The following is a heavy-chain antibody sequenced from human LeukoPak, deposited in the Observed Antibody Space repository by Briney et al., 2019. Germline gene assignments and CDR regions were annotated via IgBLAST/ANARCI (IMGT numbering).Heavy chain of an antibody. V-gene: IGHV4-39*07. Sequence: SETLSLTCTVSGGSISSSSYYWGWIRQPPGKGLEWIGSIYYSGSTYYNPSLKSRVTISVDRSKNQFSLKVSSVTAADTAVYYCARGSVGASGIFERGLSGFDYWGQGTLVTVSS. J-gene: IGHJ4*02. CDR1: GGSISSSSYY. CDR3: ARGSVGASGIFERGLSGFDY. D-gene: IGHD1-26*01. CDR2: IYYSGST.